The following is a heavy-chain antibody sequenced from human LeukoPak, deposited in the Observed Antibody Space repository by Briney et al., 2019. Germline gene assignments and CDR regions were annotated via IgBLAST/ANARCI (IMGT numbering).Heavy chain of an antibody. J-gene: IGHJ4*02. Sequence: GGSLRLSCAGSGFTFARHALTWVRQAPGKGLERVSTISGGGGSTHYADSVKGRFTISRDNSKDTVFLQMNNRRVEDTAIYYCAREGGSCTSNSCSDYFDYWGQGPLVTVSS. CDR3: AREGGSCTSNSCSDYFDY. V-gene: IGHV3-23*01. CDR1: GFTFARHA. D-gene: IGHD5-12*01. CDR2: ISGGGGST.